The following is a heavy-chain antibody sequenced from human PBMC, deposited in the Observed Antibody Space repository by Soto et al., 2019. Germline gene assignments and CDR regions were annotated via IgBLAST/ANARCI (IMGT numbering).Heavy chain of an antibody. Sequence: PGGSLRLSCAASGFTFSSYAMSWVRRAPGKGLEWVSAISGSGGSTYYADSVKGRFTISRDNSKNTLYLQMNSLRAEDTAVYYCAKVGIAAAGTYYYYGIDVWGQGTTVTVSS. D-gene: IGHD6-13*01. CDR1: GFTFSSYA. CDR3: AKVGIAAAGTYYYYGIDV. V-gene: IGHV3-23*01. J-gene: IGHJ6*02. CDR2: ISGSGGST.